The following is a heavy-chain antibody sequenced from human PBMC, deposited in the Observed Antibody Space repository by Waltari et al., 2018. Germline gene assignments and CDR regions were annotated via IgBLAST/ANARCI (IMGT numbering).Heavy chain of an antibody. CDR2: ISAYNGNT. D-gene: IGHD3-22*01. CDR3: ARDSAPYYYDSSGYMVY. V-gene: IGHV1-18*01. CDR1: GYTFTSYG. Sequence: QVQLVQSGAEVKKPGASVKVSCRASGYTFTSYGISWVRQAPGQGLEWMGWISAYNGNTNYAQKLQGRVTMTTDTSTSTAYMELRSLRSDDTAVYYCARDSAPYYYDSSGYMVYWGQGTLVTVSS. J-gene: IGHJ4*02.